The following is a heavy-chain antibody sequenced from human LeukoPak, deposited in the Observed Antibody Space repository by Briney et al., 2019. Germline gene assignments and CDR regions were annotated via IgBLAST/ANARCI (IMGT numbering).Heavy chain of an antibody. V-gene: IGHV3-23*01. CDR1: GFTFSSYA. J-gene: IGHJ5*02. CDR3: AKDDSPGSYSSCWFGP. CDR2: ISGSGGST. Sequence: GGSLRLSCAASGFTFSSYAMSWVRQAPGKGLEWVSAISGSGGSTYYADSVKGRFTISRDNSKNTLYLQMNSLRAEDTAVYYCAKDDSPGSYSSCWFGPWGQGTLVTVSS. D-gene: IGHD3-22*01.